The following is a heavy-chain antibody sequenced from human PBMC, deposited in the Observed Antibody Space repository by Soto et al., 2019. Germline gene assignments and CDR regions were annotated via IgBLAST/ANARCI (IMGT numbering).Heavy chain of an antibody. J-gene: IGHJ6*02. D-gene: IGHD6-13*01. Sequence: GGSLRLSCAASGFTFSSYGMHWVRQAPGKGLEWVAVIWYDGSNKYYADSVKGRFTISRDNSKNTLYLQMNSLRAEDTAVYYCARDRGAAAGTDYYHYYGMDVWGQGTTVTVSS. CDR1: GFTFSSYG. CDR2: IWYDGSNK. V-gene: IGHV3-33*01. CDR3: ARDRGAAAGTDYYHYYGMDV.